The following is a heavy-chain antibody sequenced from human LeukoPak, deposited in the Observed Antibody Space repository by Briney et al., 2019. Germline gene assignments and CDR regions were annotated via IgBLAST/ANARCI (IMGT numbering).Heavy chain of an antibody. V-gene: IGHV3-23*01. CDR3: AEVFSTRLRLGELSFDI. CDR2: ISGSGGST. Sequence: GGSLRLSCAASGFTFSSYGMSWVRQAPGKGLEWVSAISGSGGSTYYADSVKGRFTISRDNSKNTLYLQMNSLRAEDTAVYYCAEVFSTRLRLGELSFDIWGQGTLVTVSS. CDR1: GFTFSSYG. J-gene: IGHJ4*02. D-gene: IGHD3-16*02.